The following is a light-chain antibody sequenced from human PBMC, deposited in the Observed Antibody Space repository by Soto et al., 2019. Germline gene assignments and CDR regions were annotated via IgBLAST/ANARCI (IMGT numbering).Light chain of an antibody. Sequence: QPVLTQPASVSGSPGQSITISCTGTSSDVGGYNYVSWYQQHPGKAPKLMIYDVSNRPSGVSNRFSGSKSGNTASLTISGLQAEDEADYYCSSYTSSSIPGVVFGGGTKVTVL. V-gene: IGLV2-14*01. CDR3: SSYTSSSIPGVV. CDR1: SSDVGGYNY. J-gene: IGLJ2*01. CDR2: DVS.